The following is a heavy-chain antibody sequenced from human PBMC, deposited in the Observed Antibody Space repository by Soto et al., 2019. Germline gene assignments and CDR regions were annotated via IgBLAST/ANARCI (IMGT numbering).Heavy chain of an antibody. D-gene: IGHD6-13*01. Sequence: ASGKVSFKASGGTFTSYAISWVRQAPGQGREWMGGIIPIFGTANYAQKFQGRVTITADESTSTAYMELSSLRSEDTAVYYCARRISSSWSEFYYYGMDVWGQGTTVTVSS. CDR3: ARRISSSWSEFYYYGMDV. V-gene: IGHV1-69*13. J-gene: IGHJ6*02. CDR1: GGTFTSYA. CDR2: IIPIFGTA.